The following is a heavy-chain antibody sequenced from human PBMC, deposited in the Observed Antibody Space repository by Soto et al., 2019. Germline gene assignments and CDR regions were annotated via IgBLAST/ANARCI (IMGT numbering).Heavy chain of an antibody. J-gene: IGHJ4*02. CDR1: GDGFSNYG. Sequence: QVQLVQSGAEVKKPGASVRVSCKASGDGFSNYGFSWVRQAPGQGLEWMGWISAYDGQTNYTKKFPGRVTSTTDTSSSTAYMELRSLRSEDTAVYYCARVWYYGSSGYYAFAYWGRGTLVTVSP. CDR3: ARVWYYGSSGYYAFAY. D-gene: IGHD3-22*01. V-gene: IGHV1-18*01. CDR2: ISAYDGQT.